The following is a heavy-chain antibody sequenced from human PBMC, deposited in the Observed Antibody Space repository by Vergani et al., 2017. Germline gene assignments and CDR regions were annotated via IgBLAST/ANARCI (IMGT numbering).Heavy chain of an antibody. CDR2: IHNRGKT. D-gene: IGHD2-21*01. V-gene: IGHV4-38-2*01. Sequence: QVRLEESGPGLVKPSETLSLTCSVSGYSIGSGFYWAWIRQSPGEGLQWLTSIHNRGKTYHNPSLKCRVSVSLDTSKNRFSLNLTSVTATDTAVYYCARSQGDYWYFGLWGPGSLVTVSA. J-gene: IGHJ2*01. CDR3: ARSQGDYWYFGL. CDR1: GYSIGSGFY.